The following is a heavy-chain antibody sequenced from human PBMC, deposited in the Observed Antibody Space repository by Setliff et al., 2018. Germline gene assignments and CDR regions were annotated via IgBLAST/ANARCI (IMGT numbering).Heavy chain of an antibody. CDR1: GYTFTSYA. CDR3: ARGAFYYDSSDDAFDI. D-gene: IGHD3-22*01. J-gene: IGHJ3*02. V-gene: IGHV1-3*01. CDR2: INAGNGNT. Sequence: SVKVSCKASGYTFTSYAMHWVRQAPGQRLEWMGWINAGNGNTKYSQKFQGRVTITRDTSASTAYMELSSLRSEDTAVYYCARGAFYYDSSDDAFDIWGQGTMVTVSS.